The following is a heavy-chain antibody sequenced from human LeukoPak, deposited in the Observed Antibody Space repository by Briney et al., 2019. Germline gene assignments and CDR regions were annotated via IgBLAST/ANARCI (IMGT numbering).Heavy chain of an antibody. V-gene: IGHV3-21*01. CDR2: ISSSSSYI. CDR3: ARGLAVPNGY. J-gene: IGHJ4*02. D-gene: IGHD4-17*01. CDR1: GFIFSTYS. Sequence: GGSLRLSCAASGFIFSTYSMNWVRQAPGKGLEWVSSISSSSSYIYYADSVKGRFTISRDNAKNSLYLQMNSLRAEDTAVYYCARGLAVPNGYWGQGTLVTVSS.